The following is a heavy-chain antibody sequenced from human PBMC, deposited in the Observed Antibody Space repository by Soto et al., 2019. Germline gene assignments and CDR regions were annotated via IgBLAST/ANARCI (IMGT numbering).Heavy chain of an antibody. CDR1: GGCISSSNW. CDR2: IYHSGST. D-gene: IGHD3-3*01. Sequence: PSGTLSISCAVSGGCISSSNWWSWVRQPPGKGLEWIGEIYHSGSTNCNPSLKSRVTISVDKSKNQFSLKLSSVTAADTAVYYCARFHVFGVVISSWDYYYVMYVRAQRTTVTVSS. J-gene: IGHJ6*02. V-gene: IGHV4-4*02. CDR3: ARFHVFGVVISSWDYYYVMYV.